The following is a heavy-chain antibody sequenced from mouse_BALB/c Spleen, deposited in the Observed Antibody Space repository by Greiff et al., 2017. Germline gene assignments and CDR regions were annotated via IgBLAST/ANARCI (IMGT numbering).Heavy chain of an antibody. Sequence: EVKLVESGGGLVKPGGSLKLSCAASGFTFSSYAMSWVRQTPEKRLEWVASISSGGSTYYPDSVKGRFTISRDNARNILYLQMSSLRSEDTAMYYCARGYYRYDDGTDVNFDYWGQGTTLTVSS. CDR3: ARGYYRYDDGTDVNFDY. J-gene: IGHJ2*01. D-gene: IGHD2-14*01. CDR1: GFTFSSYA. V-gene: IGHV5-6-5*01. CDR2: ISSGGST.